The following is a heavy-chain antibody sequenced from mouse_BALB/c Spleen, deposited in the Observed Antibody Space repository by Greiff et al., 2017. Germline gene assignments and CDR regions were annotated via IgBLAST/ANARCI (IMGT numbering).Heavy chain of an antibody. D-gene: IGHD1-1*01. J-gene: IGHJ2*01. CDR2: ISSGGST. CDR1: GFTFSSYA. CDR3: ARGDYGSPFDY. Sequence: VQLKESGGGLVKPGGSLKLSCAASGFTFSSYAMSWVRQTPEKRLEWVASISSGGSTYYPDSVKGRFTISRDNARNILYLQMSSLRSEDTAMYYCARGDYGSPFDYWGQGTTLTVSS. V-gene: IGHV5-6-5*01.